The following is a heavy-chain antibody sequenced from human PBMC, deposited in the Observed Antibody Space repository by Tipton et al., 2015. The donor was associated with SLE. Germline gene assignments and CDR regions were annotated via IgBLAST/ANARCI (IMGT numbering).Heavy chain of an antibody. D-gene: IGHD4-17*01. CDR2: IYYSGST. Sequence: TLSLTCTVSGGSVSSGSYYWSWIRQPPGKGLEWIGYIYYSGSTNYNPSLKSRVTISVDTSKNQFSLKLSSVTAADTAVYYCARAQRLYGDYGRNAWYFDLWGRGTLVTVSS. CDR3: ARAQRLYGDYGRNAWYFDL. V-gene: IGHV4-61*01. J-gene: IGHJ2*01. CDR1: GGSVSSGSYY.